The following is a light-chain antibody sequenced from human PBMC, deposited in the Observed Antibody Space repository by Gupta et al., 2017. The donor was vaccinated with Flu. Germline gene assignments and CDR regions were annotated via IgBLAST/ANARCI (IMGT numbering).Light chain of an antibody. CDR2: EDS. Sequence: QSVLTQPHSVSAAPGQKVTISCSGRSSNIGDKYVSWYNKLPGAAPKLLIYEDSKRPSGSPDRVSGSKSGTSATLGITGLQTGDEADYYCGTWDTSLSAAVFGGGTKLTVL. CDR1: SSNIGDKY. J-gene: IGLJ3*02. CDR3: GTWDTSLSAAV. V-gene: IGLV1-51*02.